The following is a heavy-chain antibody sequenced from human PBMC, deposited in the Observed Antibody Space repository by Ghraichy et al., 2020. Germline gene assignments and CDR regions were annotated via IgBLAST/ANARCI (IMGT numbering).Heavy chain of an antibody. D-gene: IGHD6-19*01. CDR3: AKDGSGSGWPEFDY. V-gene: IGHV3-23*01. CDR2: IGGSDGST. J-gene: IGHJ4*02. CDR1: GFAFGYYA. Sequence: GESLNISCAASGFAFGYYAMSWVRQAPGKGLEWVSSIGGSDGSTYYADSVKGRFTISRDTSKNTLFLQMNSLKAEDTAVYYCAKDGSGSGWPEFDYWGQGTLVTVSS.